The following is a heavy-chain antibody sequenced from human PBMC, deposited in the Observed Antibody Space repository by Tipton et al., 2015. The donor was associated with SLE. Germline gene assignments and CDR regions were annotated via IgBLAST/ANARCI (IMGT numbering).Heavy chain of an antibody. CDR3: ARDREQWRVRGNSFDP. J-gene: IGHJ5*02. CDR1: GGSISSGGYY. D-gene: IGHD6-19*01. V-gene: IGHV4-31*03. Sequence: TLSLTCTVSGGSISSGGYYWSWIRQHPGKGLEWIGYSYDNGAAYYNPSLKSRVTISVDTSKNQFSLKLISVTAADTAVYYCARDREQWRVRGNSFDPWGQGTLGTVSS. CDR2: SYDNGAA.